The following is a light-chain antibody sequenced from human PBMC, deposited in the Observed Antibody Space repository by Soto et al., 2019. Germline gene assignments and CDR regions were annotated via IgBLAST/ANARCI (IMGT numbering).Light chain of an antibody. CDR3: QQYYTTPWT. CDR1: QSVLYSSDNKNY. Sequence: DILMTQSPDSLAVSPGERATINCKSSQSVLYSSDNKNYLAWYQQKPGQPPKLLIYWAPTRESGVPDRFSGSGSGTDFTLTISSLQAEDVAVYYCQQYYTTPWTFGQGTKVDIK. J-gene: IGKJ1*01. V-gene: IGKV4-1*01. CDR2: WAP.